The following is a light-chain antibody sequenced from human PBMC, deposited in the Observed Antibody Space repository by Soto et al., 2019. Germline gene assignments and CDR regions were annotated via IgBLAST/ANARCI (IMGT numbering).Light chain of an antibody. CDR1: QSISRSD. Sequence: EIVLTQSPGTVSLSPGESATLSCRASQSISRSDLAWYQHRPGQSPRLLIYGASSRATGIPDSFSGSGSGTDFTLTISRLEPEDFAVYYCQQNDSSPSWTFGQGTKVDIK. V-gene: IGKV3-20*01. CDR3: QQNDSSPSWT. CDR2: GAS. J-gene: IGKJ1*01.